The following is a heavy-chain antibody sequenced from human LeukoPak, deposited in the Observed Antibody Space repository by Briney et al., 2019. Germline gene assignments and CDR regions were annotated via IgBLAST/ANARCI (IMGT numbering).Heavy chain of an antibody. CDR3: ARQEPLYCSSASCYMDGWFDP. J-gene: IGHJ5*02. V-gene: IGHV4-39*01. CDR2: IYYSGST. D-gene: IGHD2-2*02. Sequence: SETLSLTCTVSGDSISTNSYYWGWIRQPPGKGLEWIGSIYYSGSTYYNPSLKSRVTISVDTSKDQFSLNLNSVTAADTAVYYCARQEPLYCSSASCYMDGWFDPWGQGTLVTVSS. CDR1: GDSISTNSYY.